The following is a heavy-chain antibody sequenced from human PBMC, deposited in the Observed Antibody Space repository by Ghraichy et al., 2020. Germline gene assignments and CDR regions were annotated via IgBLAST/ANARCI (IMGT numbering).Heavy chain of an antibody. CDR2: IYSGGST. D-gene: IGHD1-1*01. CDR3: AGTNNWPDFDY. Sequence: GGSLRLSCAASGFTVSSNYMSWVRQAPGKGLEWVSVIYSGGSTYYADSVKGRFTISRDNSKNTLYLQMNSLRAEDTAVYYCAGTNNWPDFDYWGQGTLVTVSS. V-gene: IGHV3-53*01. CDR1: GFTVSSNY. J-gene: IGHJ4*02.